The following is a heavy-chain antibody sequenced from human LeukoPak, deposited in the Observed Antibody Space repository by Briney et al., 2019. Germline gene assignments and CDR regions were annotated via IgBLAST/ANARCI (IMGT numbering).Heavy chain of an antibody. CDR3: ARSLGYCSSTSCYWRYYYMDV. D-gene: IGHD2-2*01. Sequence: SETLSLTCTVSGGSISSYYWSWIRQPPGKGLEWIGYIYTSGSTNYNPSLKSRVTISVDTSKNQLSLKLSSVTAADTAVYYCARSLGYCSSTSCYWRYYYMDVWGKGTTVTVSS. CDR2: IYTSGST. J-gene: IGHJ6*03. V-gene: IGHV4-4*09. CDR1: GGSISSYY.